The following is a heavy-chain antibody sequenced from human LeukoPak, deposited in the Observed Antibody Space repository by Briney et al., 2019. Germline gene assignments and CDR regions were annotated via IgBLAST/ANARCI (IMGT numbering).Heavy chain of an antibody. Sequence: GGSLRLSCAASGFTFSTYAVSSVRQATGQGVQEASEISGTGGKRYYVDTVKGRFTIRIDNSKNTLDLHMNSLRAEDTAVYYCAKDRGDGGNRNGFFDYWGEGSVVSVSS. V-gene: IGHV3-23*02. CDR3: AKDRGDGGNRNGFFDY. D-gene: IGHD1-14*01. J-gene: IGHJ4*02. CDR1: GFTFSTYA. CDR2: ISGTGGKR.